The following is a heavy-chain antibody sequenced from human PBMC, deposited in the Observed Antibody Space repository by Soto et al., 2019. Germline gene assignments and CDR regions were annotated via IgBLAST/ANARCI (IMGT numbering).Heavy chain of an antibody. D-gene: IGHD7-27*01. J-gene: IGHJ6*02. Sequence: QVQLVQSGAEVKKPGSSVKVSCKASGGTFNIYNINWVRQAPGQGLEWMGGILPICGTTNYAQRFQARLTIIADDSTSTAYMELSSLRSEDTAVYYCARDETGDSYYYYSGMDVWGQGTTVTVTS. CDR2: ILPICGTT. CDR3: ARDETGDSYYYYSGMDV. CDR1: GGTFNIYN. V-gene: IGHV1-69*01.